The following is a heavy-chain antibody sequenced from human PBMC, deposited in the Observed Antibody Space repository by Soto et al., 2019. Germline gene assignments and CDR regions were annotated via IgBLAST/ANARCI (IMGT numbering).Heavy chain of an antibody. CDR2: INAGNGNT. CDR1: VYSFNRNA. D-gene: IGHD3-3*01. J-gene: IGHJ4*02. CDR3: ARDERITIFGVVIIGFDY. V-gene: IGHV1-3*01. Sequence: VSWDAYVYSFNRNAMNWVRQDPLQTLEWLGWINAGNGNTKYSQKFQGRVTMTTDTSTSTAYMELRSLRSDDTAVYYCARDERITIFGVVIIGFDYWGQGTLVNVSS.